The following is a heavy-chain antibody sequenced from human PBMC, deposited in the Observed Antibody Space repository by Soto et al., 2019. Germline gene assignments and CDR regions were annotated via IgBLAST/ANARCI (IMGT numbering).Heavy chain of an antibody. V-gene: IGHV3-73*01. CDR2: IRDKANNDAT. J-gene: IGHJ4*02. Sequence: GGSLRLSCSGSGFSLSGSAIHWVRQASGQGLEWLGRIRDKANNDATAYAAPVKGRFTISRDESQNVVFLQMNSLRVEDTAVYHCAKDRVESGLGEIDYWGQGTLVTVSS. CDR1: GFSLSGSA. CDR3: AKDRVESGLGEIDY. D-gene: IGHD3-16*01.